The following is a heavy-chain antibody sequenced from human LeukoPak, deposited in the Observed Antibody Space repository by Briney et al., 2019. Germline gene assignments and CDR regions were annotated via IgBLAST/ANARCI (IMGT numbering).Heavy chain of an antibody. CDR1: GGSISSYY. CDR2: IYYSGST. Sequence: PSETLSLTCTVSGGSISSYYWSWIRQSPGKGLEWIGYIYYSGSTIYNPSLKSRVTISVDTSKNQFSLKLSSVTAADTAVYYCARHSPGSLSGNYVLDYWGQGTLVTVSS. V-gene: IGHV4-59*08. CDR3: ARHSPGSLSGNYVLDY. J-gene: IGHJ4*02. D-gene: IGHD1-26*01.